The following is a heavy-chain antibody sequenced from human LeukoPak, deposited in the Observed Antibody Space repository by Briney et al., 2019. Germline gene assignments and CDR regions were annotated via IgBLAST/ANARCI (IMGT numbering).Heavy chain of an antibody. CDR2: INQDGSET. D-gene: IGHD1-14*01. CDR3: ARDSYRALEY. CDR1: GFAFSSHW. Sequence: GGSLRLSCAGSGFAFSSHWMNWVRQAPGKGLEWVAHINQDGSETYYVDSVKGRFTISRDNAKNSLYLQMHSLRAEDTAVYYCARDSYRALEYWGQGTLVTVSS. V-gene: IGHV3-7*01. J-gene: IGHJ4*02.